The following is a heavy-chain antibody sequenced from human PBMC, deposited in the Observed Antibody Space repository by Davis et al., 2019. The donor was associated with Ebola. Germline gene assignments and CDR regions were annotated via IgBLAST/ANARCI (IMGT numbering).Heavy chain of an antibody. V-gene: IGHV1-2*06. D-gene: IGHD4-11*01. J-gene: IGHJ4*02. CDR3: ARGHNYAHEY. CDR2: VILKSGAT. CDR1: GYTFTDYN. Sequence: ASVKVSCKASGYTFTDYNIHRMRQAPAQGLEWLGRVILKSGATNYAQKFQGRVTMTRDTSISTVYMELSSLRYDDTADYYCARGHNYAHEYWGQGTLVTVSS.